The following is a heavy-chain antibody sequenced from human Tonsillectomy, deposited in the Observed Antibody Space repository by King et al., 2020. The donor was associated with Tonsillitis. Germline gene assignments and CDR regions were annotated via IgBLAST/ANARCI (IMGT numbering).Heavy chain of an antibody. V-gene: IGHV3-30-3*01. D-gene: IGHD3-22*01. Sequence: VQLVESGGGVVQPGRSLRLSCAASGFTFSSYAMHWVRQAPGKGLEWVAAISYDGGNKYYADSVRGRFTISRDNSKNTLYLQMNSLRAEDTVVYYCARGSSYYDSSGFVGNWCFDLWGRGTLVTVSS. CDR2: ISYDGGNK. CDR3: ARGSSYYDSSGFVGNWCFDL. J-gene: IGHJ2*01. CDR1: GFTFSSYA.